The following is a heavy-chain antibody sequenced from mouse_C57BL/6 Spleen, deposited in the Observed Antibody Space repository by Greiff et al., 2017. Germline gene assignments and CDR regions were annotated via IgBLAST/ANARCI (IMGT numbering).Heavy chain of an antibody. CDR1: GFSLTSYG. CDR3: ARPYGNYEAWFAY. Sequence: QVQLKQSGPGLVAPSQSLSITCTVSGFSLTSYGVHWVRQPPGKGLEWLVVIWSDGSTTYNSALKSRLSISKDNSKSQVFLKMNSLQTDDTAMYYCARPYGNYEAWFAYWGQGTLVTVSA. V-gene: IGHV2-6*03. CDR2: IWSDGST. J-gene: IGHJ3*01. D-gene: IGHD2-1*01.